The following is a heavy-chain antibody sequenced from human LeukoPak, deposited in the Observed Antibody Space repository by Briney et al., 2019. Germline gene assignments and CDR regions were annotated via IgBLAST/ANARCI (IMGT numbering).Heavy chain of an antibody. J-gene: IGHJ4*02. Sequence: ASVKVSCKASGYTFTSYGISWVRQAPGQGLEWMGWISAYNGNTNYAQKLQGRVTMTTDTSTSTAYMELRSLRSGDTAVYYCARDYGMVRGVISSYWGQGTLVTVSS. CDR3: ARDYGMVRGVISSY. V-gene: IGHV1-18*01. CDR2: ISAYNGNT. D-gene: IGHD3-10*01. CDR1: GYTFTSYG.